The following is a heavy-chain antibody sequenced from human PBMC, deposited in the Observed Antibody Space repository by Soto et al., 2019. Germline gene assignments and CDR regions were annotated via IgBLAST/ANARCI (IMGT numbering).Heavy chain of an antibody. D-gene: IGHD3-10*01. CDR1: GFTFSSYA. CDR3: ARRGYGLYFDY. CDR2: ISGSGDST. J-gene: IGHJ4*02. Sequence: EVQLVESGGGLVQPGGSLRLSCAASGFTFSSYAMHWVRQAPGKGLEYVSVISGSGDSTYYANSVKGRFTISRDNSKNTLYIQMGSLRTEDMAVYYCARRGYGLYFDYWGQGTLVTVAS. V-gene: IGHV3-64*01.